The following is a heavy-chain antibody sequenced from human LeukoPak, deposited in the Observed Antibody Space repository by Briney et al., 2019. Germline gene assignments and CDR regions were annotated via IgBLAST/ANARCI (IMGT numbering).Heavy chain of an antibody. CDR2: IYYSGST. CDR1: GGSISSGGYY. J-gene: IGHJ6*02. CDR3: ARDGITAASYYYYGMDV. V-gene: IGHV4-31*03. D-gene: IGHD2-2*01. Sequence: SETLSLTCTVSGGSISSGGYYWSWIRQHPGKGLEWIGYIYYSGSTYYNPSLKSRVTISVDTSKNQFSLKLSSVTAADTAVYYCARDGITAASYYYYGMDVWGQGTTVTVSS.